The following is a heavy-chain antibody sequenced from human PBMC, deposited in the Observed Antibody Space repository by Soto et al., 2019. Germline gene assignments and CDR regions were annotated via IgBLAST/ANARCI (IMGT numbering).Heavy chain of an antibody. CDR1: GFTFSSYA. J-gene: IGHJ3*01. D-gene: IGHD4-4*01. CDR3: AKQHSDLVIGAFDV. Sequence: PGGSLRLSCAASGFTFSSYAMSWVRQAPGKGLEWVAVISYDGTYQYYDDSVKGRFTISRDNSGNTVALQMNSLRPEDTAVYYCAKQHSDLVIGAFDVWGPGAVVTVSS. CDR2: ISYDGTYQ. V-gene: IGHV3-30*18.